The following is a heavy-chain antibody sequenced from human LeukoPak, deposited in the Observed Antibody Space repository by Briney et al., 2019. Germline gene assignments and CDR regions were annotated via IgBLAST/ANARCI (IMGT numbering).Heavy chain of an antibody. Sequence: PGGSLRLSCAASGFTFSSYSMNWVRQAPGKGLEWVSSISSSSSYIYYADSVKGRFTISRDNAKNSLYLQMNSLRAEDTAVYYCARESSSWYGSGDAFDIWGQGTMVTVSS. D-gene: IGHD6-13*01. CDR2: ISSSSSYI. J-gene: IGHJ3*02. V-gene: IGHV3-21*01. CDR1: GFTFSSYS. CDR3: ARESSSWYGSGDAFDI.